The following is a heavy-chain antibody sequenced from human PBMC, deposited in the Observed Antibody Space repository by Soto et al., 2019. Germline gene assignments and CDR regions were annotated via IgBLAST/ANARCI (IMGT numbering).Heavy chain of an antibody. Sequence: EVELVESGGGLVQPGGSLRLSCAASGFPLSSSDMDWIRQTPGRGLEWLAYISISSRTIYYADSVRGRFTISRDNAQNLLYLEMNSLRDEDTAVYYCVGDWPVNWGQGTLVTVSS. CDR1: GFPLSSSD. V-gene: IGHV3-48*02. CDR2: ISISSRTI. CDR3: VGDWPVN. J-gene: IGHJ4*02.